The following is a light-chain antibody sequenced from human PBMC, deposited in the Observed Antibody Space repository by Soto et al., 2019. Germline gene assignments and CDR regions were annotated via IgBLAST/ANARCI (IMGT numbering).Light chain of an antibody. Sequence: EVVXPKKKESLFGLPGRRDIPPCRASQSVSRQLAWYKTKPGKAPXLXXXGASTRDNGIPDRFSGSGSGKDFTLTISILQPEDFGVHYCQHIRNWRRLTVGRGTNVEI. J-gene: IGKJ4*01. CDR2: GAS. CDR1: QSVSRQ. CDR3: QHIRNWRRLT. V-gene: IGKV3-15*01.